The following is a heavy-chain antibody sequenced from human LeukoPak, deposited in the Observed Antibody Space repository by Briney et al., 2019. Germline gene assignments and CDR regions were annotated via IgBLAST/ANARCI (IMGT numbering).Heavy chain of an antibody. CDR1: GXTLSNSW. CDR2: INRDGSVT. J-gene: IGHJ4*02. CDR3: ARDEHSSSWD. Sequence: GGSLRLSCAASGXTLSNSWMHWVXQGPGXXXVWVSRINRDGSVTTYAESVKGRFTVSRDNAKNTLYLQMDSLRAEDTAVYYCARDEHSSSWDWGQGTQVTVSS. D-gene: IGHD6-13*01. V-gene: IGHV3-74*03.